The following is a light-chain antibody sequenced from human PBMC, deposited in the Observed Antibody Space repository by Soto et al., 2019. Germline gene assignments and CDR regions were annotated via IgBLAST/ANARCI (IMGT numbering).Light chain of an antibody. CDR2: GAS. CDR3: VQHKTSPRT. CDR1: KSVSIW. Sequence: IQMTQSRSTLSGSVGARVTISCRASKSVSIWLAWYQQKPGKAPKRRIYGASSLQRGVPSRFSGSGSGKAVTLTISSLQTDDFATDLCVQHKTSPRTFGQGTKVDIK. V-gene: IGKV1-17*01. J-gene: IGKJ1*01.